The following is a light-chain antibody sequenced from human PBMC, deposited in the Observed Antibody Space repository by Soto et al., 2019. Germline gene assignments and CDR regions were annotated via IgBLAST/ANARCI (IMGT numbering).Light chain of an antibody. CDR2: DAS. J-gene: IGKJ5*01. CDR3: QQYDNLPIT. CDR1: QDIVKY. Sequence: DIQMTQSPSSLSASVGDRVTITCQASQDIVKYFNWYQQKPGKAPKLLIYDASNLETGVPSRFSGSGSGTHFTFTISSLQPEDIATYYCQQYDNLPITFGQGTRLEIK. V-gene: IGKV1-33*01.